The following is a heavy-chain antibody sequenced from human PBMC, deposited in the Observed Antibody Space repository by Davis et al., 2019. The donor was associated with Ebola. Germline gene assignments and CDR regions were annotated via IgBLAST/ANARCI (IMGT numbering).Heavy chain of an antibody. CDR2: IDWDDDK. CDR3: ARTTPGGSSNPLDFDY. V-gene: IGHV2-70*11. D-gene: IGHD6-13*01. Sequence: SCPTLVKPTQTLTLTCTFSGFSLSTSGMCVNWIRQPPGKALEWLARIDWDDDKYYSTSLKTRLTISKDASKNQVVLTMTNMDPVDTATYYCARTTPGGSSNPLDFDYWGQGTLVTVSS. CDR1: GFSLSTSGMC. J-gene: IGHJ4*02.